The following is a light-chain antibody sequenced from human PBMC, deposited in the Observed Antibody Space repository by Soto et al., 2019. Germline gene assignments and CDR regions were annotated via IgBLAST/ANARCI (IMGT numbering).Light chain of an antibody. J-gene: IGKJ4*01. Sequence: IQLTQSPSSLSASVGDRVTITCRASQGISSYLGSYQQKPGKAPKLLIYAASTLQSGVPSRFSGSGSGTDFTLTLGSLQPEDFETYYCQQLNNYPSTFGGGTRVEIK. CDR3: QQLNNYPST. CDR2: AAS. CDR1: QGISSY. V-gene: IGKV1-9*01.